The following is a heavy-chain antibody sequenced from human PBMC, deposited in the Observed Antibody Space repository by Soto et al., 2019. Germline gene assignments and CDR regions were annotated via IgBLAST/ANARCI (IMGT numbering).Heavy chain of an antibody. Sequence: SETLSLTCTVSGGSISSYYWSWIRQPPGKGLEWIGYIYYSGSTNYNPSLKSRVTISVDTSKNQFSLKLSSVTAADTAVYYCARGTGDLYYYSGMDVWGQGTTVTVSS. CDR3: ARGTGDLYYYSGMDV. CDR2: IYYSGST. V-gene: IGHV4-59*01. D-gene: IGHD7-27*01. J-gene: IGHJ6*02. CDR1: GGSISSYY.